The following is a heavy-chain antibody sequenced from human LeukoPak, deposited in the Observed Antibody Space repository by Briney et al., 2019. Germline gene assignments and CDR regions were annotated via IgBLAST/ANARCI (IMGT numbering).Heavy chain of an antibody. V-gene: IGHV3-11*04. Sequence: LSLTCAVYGGSFSGYYWSWIRQAPGKGLEWVSYISSSGSTIYYADSVKGRFTISRDNAKNSLYLQMNSLRAEDTAVYYCARDHGSSSGSSYWGQGTLVTVSS. D-gene: IGHD3-22*01. CDR2: ISSSGSTI. CDR3: ARDHGSSSGSSY. CDR1: GGSFSGYY. J-gene: IGHJ4*02.